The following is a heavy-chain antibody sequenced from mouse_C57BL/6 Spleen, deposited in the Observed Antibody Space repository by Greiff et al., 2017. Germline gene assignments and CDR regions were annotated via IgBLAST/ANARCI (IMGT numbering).Heavy chain of an antibody. CDR1: GYTFTSYW. J-gene: IGHJ3*01. V-gene: IGHV1-64*01. CDR3: AINWDGAWFAY. Sequence: VQLQQPGAELVKPGASVKLSCKASGYTFTSYWMHWVKQRPGQGLEWIGMIHPNSGSTNYNEKFKSKATLTVDKSSSTAYMQLSSLTSEDSAVYYCAINWDGAWFAYWGQGTLVTVSA. D-gene: IGHD4-1*01. CDR2: IHPNSGST.